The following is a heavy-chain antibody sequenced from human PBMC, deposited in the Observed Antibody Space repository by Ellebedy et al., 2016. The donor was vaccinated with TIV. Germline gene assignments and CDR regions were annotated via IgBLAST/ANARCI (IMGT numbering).Heavy chain of an antibody. V-gene: IGHV1-18*01. J-gene: IGHJ4*02. CDR3: ARASPGYSGYDPDY. CDR2: ISAYNGNT. Sequence: ASVKVSXXASGYTFTSYGISWVRQAPGQGLEWMGWISAYNGNTNYAQKLQGRVTMTTDTSTSTAYMELRSLRSDDTAVYYCARASPGYSGYDPDYWGQGTLVTVSS. D-gene: IGHD5-12*01. CDR1: GYTFTSYG.